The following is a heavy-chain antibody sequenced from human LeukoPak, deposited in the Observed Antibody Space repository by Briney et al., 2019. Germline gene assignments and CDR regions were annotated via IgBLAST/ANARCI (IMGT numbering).Heavy chain of an antibody. CDR3: ACLNMIVITAFEY. Sequence: SETLSLTCNVSGGSISSTKHYWGWLRQSPGKGLEWIGSITFRGNTYYNSSLKSRVTMLVDTTENHFSLMLSSVTAADTAVYYCACLNMIVITAFEYWGQGAPVTVSS. V-gene: IGHV4-39*07. CDR2: ITFRGNT. CDR1: GGSISSTKHY. J-gene: IGHJ4*02. D-gene: IGHD3-22*01.